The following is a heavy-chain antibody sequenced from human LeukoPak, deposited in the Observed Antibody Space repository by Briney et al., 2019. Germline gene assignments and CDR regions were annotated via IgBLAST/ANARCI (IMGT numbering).Heavy chain of an antibody. J-gene: IGHJ4*02. CDR1: GFAFSSNY. V-gene: IGHV3-53*01. CDR2: IYAGGNT. CDR3: ARDRSDSDGYRRESDY. D-gene: IGHD3-22*01. Sequence: GRSLRLSCAASGFAFSSNYMSWVRKAPGEGLEWVSVIYAGGNTYYADSVKGRFTISRDNSKNTLYLQMNNLGAEDTAVYYCARDRSDSDGYRRESDYWGQGTLVTVS.